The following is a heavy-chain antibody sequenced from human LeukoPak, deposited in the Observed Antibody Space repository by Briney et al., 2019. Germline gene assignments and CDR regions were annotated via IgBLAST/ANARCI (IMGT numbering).Heavy chain of an antibody. J-gene: IGHJ4*02. D-gene: IGHD6-13*01. Sequence: ASVKVSCKASGYTFTTSDINWVRQAPGQGLEWMGWMNPNTGKTGSAQRFQGRLTMTQNTSTSTAYLEVTGLGFEDTGIYYCARGRPGPAGAGTYDFCGQGTLITVSS. V-gene: IGHV1-8*01. CDR1: GYTFTTSD. CDR2: MNPNTGKT. CDR3: ARGRPGPAGAGTYDF.